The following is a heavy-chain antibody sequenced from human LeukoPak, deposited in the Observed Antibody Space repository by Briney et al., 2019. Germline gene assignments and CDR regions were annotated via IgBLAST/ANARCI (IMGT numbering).Heavy chain of an antibody. Sequence: TSETLSLTCAVYGGSFSGYYWSWIRQPPGKGLEWIGEINHSGSTNYNPSLMSRVTISVDTSKNQFSLKLSSVTAADTAVYYCARRGRYFDWLFTRQYNWFDPWGQGTLVTVSS. CDR1: GGSFSGYY. CDR2: INHSGST. J-gene: IGHJ5*02. V-gene: IGHV4-34*01. D-gene: IGHD3-9*01. CDR3: ARRGRYFDWLFTRQYNWFDP.